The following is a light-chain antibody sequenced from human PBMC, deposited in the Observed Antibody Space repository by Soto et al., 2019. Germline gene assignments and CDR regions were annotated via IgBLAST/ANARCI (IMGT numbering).Light chain of an antibody. CDR1: QSVSSSN. CDR3: QQFGSSRT. Sequence: EIVLTQSPGTLSLSPGERATLSCRASQSVSSSNLAWYQQKPGQAPRLLIYGASSRATGIPDRFSGSGPGTDFTLAISRLEPEDSAVYYCQQFGSSRTFGQGTKVEIK. J-gene: IGKJ1*01. V-gene: IGKV3-20*01. CDR2: GAS.